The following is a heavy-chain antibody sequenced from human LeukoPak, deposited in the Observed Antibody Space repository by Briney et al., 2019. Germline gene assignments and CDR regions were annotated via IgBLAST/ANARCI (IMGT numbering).Heavy chain of an antibody. CDR3: ARDLGMTDGDYVSYFDY. D-gene: IGHD4-17*01. CDR2: ISSSGSII. CDR1: GFTFSRYE. Sequence: GGSLTLSCAASGFTFSRYELNWVRQAPGEGLEWVSYISSSGSIIYYADSVKGRFTISRDNAKNSLYLQMNSLRAEDTALYYCARDLGMTDGDYVSYFDYWGQGTLVTVSS. V-gene: IGHV3-48*03. J-gene: IGHJ4*02.